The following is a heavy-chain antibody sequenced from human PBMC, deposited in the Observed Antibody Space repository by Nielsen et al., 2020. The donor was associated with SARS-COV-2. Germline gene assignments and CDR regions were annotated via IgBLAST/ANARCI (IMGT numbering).Heavy chain of an antibody. D-gene: IGHD3-10*01. V-gene: IGHV4-4*02. CDR2: IYHSGST. CDR1: GGSISSSNW. Sequence: GSLRLSCAVSGGSISSSNWWSWVRQPPGKGLEWIGEIYHSGSTNYNPSLKSRVTISVDKSKNQFSLKLSSVTAADTAVYYCARKQMVRGVRNWFDPWGQGTLVTVSS. J-gene: IGHJ5*02. CDR3: ARKQMVRGVRNWFDP.